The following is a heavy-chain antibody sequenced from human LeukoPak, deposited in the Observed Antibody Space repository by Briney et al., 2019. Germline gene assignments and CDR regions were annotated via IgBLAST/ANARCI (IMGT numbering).Heavy chain of an antibody. V-gene: IGHV1-2*02. Sequence: ASVKVSCKASGYTFTGCYMHWVRQAPGQGLEWMGWINPNSGGTNYAQKFQGRVTMTRDTSISTAYMELSRLRSEDTAVYYCAREHTAYDYWGQGTLVTVSS. J-gene: IGHJ4*02. CDR1: GYTFTGCY. CDR3: AREHTAYDY. D-gene: IGHD5-18*01. CDR2: INPNSGGT.